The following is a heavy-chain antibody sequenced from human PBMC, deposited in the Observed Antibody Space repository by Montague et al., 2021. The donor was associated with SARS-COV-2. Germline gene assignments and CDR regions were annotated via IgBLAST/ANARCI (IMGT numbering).Heavy chain of an antibody. CDR3: ARSSGSYSTFDF. CDR2: IYYSGST. V-gene: IGHV4-59*08. D-gene: IGHD3-10*01. CDR1: GGSISSSY. J-gene: IGHJ4*02. Sequence: SETRSLTCTVSGGSISSSYWTWIQQPPGKGLEWIGYIYYSGSTSYNPSLKSRVTMSVDTSKNQFSLKLSSVTAADTAVYYCARSSGSYSTFDFWGQGTLVTVSS.